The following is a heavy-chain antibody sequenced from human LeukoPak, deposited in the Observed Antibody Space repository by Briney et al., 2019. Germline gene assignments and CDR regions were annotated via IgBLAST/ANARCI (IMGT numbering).Heavy chain of an antibody. Sequence: GASVKVSCKASGGTFSSYAISWVRQAPGQGLEWMGRIIPILGIANYAQKFQGRVTITADKSTSTAYVELSSLRSEDTAVYYCARNRGSTVTTDHYYYYYMDVWGKGTTVTVSS. CDR3: ARNRGSTVTTDHYYYYYMDV. CDR1: GGTFSSYA. D-gene: IGHD4-11*01. J-gene: IGHJ6*03. CDR2: IIPILGIA. V-gene: IGHV1-69*04.